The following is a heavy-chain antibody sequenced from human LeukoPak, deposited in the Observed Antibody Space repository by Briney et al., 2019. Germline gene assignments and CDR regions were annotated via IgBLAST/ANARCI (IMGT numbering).Heavy chain of an antibody. V-gene: IGHV3-30*02. CDR3: AKGGYYHGYYYYYMDV. CDR2: IRFHENDK. J-gene: IGHJ6*03. CDR1: GFTFSYYG. Sequence: GGSLRLSCVGSGFTFSYYGMHWVRQAPGKGLEWVAFIRFHENDKYYADSVKGRFIISRDNSKNMLYLEMNSLRAEDTAIYYCAKGGYYHGYYYYYMDVWGKGTTVTISS. D-gene: IGHD3-3*01.